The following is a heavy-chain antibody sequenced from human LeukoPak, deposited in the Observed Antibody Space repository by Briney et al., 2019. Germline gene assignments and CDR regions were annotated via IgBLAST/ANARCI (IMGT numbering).Heavy chain of an antibody. Sequence: GGSLRLSCAASGSTFTSYAMNWVRQAPGKGLEWVSRISDGTAGTYYADSVKGRFTISRDNSKNTLYLQMNSLRAEDTAVYYCARASGLRSFTLISWGLGTLVTVSS. D-gene: IGHD3-3*01. CDR1: GSTFTSYA. CDR2: ISDGTAGT. J-gene: IGHJ5*02. CDR3: ARASGLRSFTLIS. V-gene: IGHV3-23*01.